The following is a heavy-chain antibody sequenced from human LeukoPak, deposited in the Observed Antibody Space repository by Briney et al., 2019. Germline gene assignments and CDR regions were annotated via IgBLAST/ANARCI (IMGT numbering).Heavy chain of an antibody. CDR3: ARDLAREYYGDFGD. CDR2: ISYDGSNK. V-gene: IGHV3-30*03. CDR1: GFTFSSYG. D-gene: IGHD4-17*01. J-gene: IGHJ4*02. Sequence: PGRSLRLSCAASGFTFSSYGMHWVRQAPGKGLEWVAVISYDGSNKYYADSVKGRFTISRDNSKNTLYLQMKSLRAEDTAVYYCARDLAREYYGDFGDWGQGTLVTVSS.